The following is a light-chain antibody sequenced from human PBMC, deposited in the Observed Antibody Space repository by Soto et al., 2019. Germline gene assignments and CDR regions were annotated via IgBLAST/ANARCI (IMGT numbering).Light chain of an antibody. CDR3: QQYNDRPRT. Sequence: ELVMTQSPATLSVSPGESATLSCRASQFVSTNLAWYQQRRGQAPRLLIYGASTRAIGVPARFSGSGSGTEITHTISRLQSEDFAVYYCQQYNDRPRTFGQGTKVDIK. CDR2: GAS. J-gene: IGKJ1*01. CDR1: QFVSTN. V-gene: IGKV3-15*01.